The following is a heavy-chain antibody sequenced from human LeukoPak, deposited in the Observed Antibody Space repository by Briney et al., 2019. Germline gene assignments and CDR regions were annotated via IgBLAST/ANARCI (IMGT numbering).Heavy chain of an antibody. D-gene: IGHD3-10*01. Sequence: SETLSLTCTVSGGSISSYYWSWIRQPPGKGLEWIGYIYYSGSTNYNPSLKSRVTISVDTSKNQFSLKLSSVTAADTAVYYCARGGDVNHYGSGSSPFDYWGQGTLVTVSS. V-gene: IGHV4-59*12. CDR2: IYYSGST. J-gene: IGHJ4*02. CDR1: GGSISSYY. CDR3: ARGGDVNHYGSGSSPFDY.